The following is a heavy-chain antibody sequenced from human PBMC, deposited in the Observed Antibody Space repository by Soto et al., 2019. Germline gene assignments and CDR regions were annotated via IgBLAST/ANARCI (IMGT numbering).Heavy chain of an antibody. J-gene: IGHJ4*02. V-gene: IGHV3-30*18. D-gene: IGHD1-26*01. CDR2: ISYDGSNK. Sequence: QVQLVESGGGVVQPGRSLRLSCAASGFTFSSYGMHWVRQAPGKGLEWVAVISYDGSNKYYADSVKGRFTISRDNSKNTLYLKMNSLRAEDTAVYYCAKDNEEGGGGGSLLNFDYWGQGTLVTVSS. CDR1: GFTFSSYG. CDR3: AKDNEEGGGGGSLLNFDY.